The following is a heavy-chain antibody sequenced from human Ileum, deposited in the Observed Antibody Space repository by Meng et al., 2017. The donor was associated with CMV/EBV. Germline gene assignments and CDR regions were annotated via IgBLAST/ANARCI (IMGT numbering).Heavy chain of an antibody. V-gene: IGHV5-51*01. Sequence: GESLKISCKGSGYSFTSYWIGWVRQMPGKGLEWMGIIYPGDSDTRYSPSFQGQVTISADKSISTAYLLWSSLKASDTAMYYCARHGPRDYGDYGGPDYWGQGTLVTVSS. CDR3: ARHGPRDYGDYGGPDY. CDR2: IYPGDSDT. CDR1: GYSFTSYW. J-gene: IGHJ4*02. D-gene: IGHD4-17*01.